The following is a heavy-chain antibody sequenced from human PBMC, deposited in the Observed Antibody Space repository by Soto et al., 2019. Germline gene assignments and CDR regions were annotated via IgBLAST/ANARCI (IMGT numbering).Heavy chain of an antibody. Sequence: ASVKVSCKASGYSFTSLDINWVRQTAGQGLEWTGWMQPSTGRTGYAQKFQGRVTMTRDTSINTAYMELTTLTSDDTAFYYCARGVSAGVDYWGQGTLVTVSS. D-gene: IGHD1-26*01. CDR3: ARGVSAGVDY. CDR2: MQPSTGRT. CDR1: GYSFTSLD. V-gene: IGHV1-8*01. J-gene: IGHJ4*02.